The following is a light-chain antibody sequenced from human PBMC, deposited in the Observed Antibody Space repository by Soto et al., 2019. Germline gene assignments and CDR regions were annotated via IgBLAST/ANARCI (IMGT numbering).Light chain of an antibody. CDR1: ESIDSW. V-gene: IGKV1-5*03. CDR2: KAS. Sequence: DIQMTQSPSILSASVGDRVTITCRASESIDSWLAWHQQKPGRAPKLLISKASSLESGVPSRFSGSGFGTEFTLTISSLQPDDFATYYCQQYNSYRAFGQGTKVEI. J-gene: IGKJ1*01. CDR3: QQYNSYRA.